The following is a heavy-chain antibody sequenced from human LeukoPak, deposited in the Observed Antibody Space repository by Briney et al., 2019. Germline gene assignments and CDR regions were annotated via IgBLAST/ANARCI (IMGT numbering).Heavy chain of an antibody. CDR1: GGSISSYY. V-gene: IGHV4-59*01. Sequence: SETLSLTCTLSGGSISSYYWSWLRQPPGKGLEWIGYIYYSGSTNYNPSLKSRVTISVDTSKNQFSLKLSPVTAADTAVYYCARDRDPHYYDSSGYGYYYYYMDVWGKGTTVTVSS. D-gene: IGHD3-22*01. CDR2: IYYSGST. CDR3: ARDRDPHYYDSSGYGYYYYYMDV. J-gene: IGHJ6*03.